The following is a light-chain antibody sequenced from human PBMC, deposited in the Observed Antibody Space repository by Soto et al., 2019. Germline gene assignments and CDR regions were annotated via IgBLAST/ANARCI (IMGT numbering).Light chain of an antibody. Sequence: EIVLTQSPATLSLSPGERATLSCRASQTVSSYLAWYQQKAGQAPRPLIYDASNRAPGIPARFGGSGSGTDFTLTISSLEPEDFAVYYCQQRSSWPLTFGGGTKVDIK. J-gene: IGKJ4*01. CDR2: DAS. CDR3: QQRSSWPLT. CDR1: QTVSSY. V-gene: IGKV3-11*01.